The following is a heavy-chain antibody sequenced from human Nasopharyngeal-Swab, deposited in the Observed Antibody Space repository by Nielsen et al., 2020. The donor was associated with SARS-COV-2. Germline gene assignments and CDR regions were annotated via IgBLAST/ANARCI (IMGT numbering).Heavy chain of an antibody. CDR2: ISRSGGST. D-gene: IGHD5-18*01. Sequence: GGSLRPSFAASGFTFSSSAMSWVRQSPGKGLEWVSAISRSGGSTYYADSVKGRFTTPRDNSKKTLYLQMNSLRAEDTAVNYCATRGYSYGSVDYWGQGTLVTVSS. CDR1: GFTFSSSA. J-gene: IGHJ4*02. CDR3: ATRGYSYGSVDY. V-gene: IGHV3-23*01.